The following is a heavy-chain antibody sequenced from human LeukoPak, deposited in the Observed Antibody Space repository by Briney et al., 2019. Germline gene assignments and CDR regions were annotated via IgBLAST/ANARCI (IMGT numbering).Heavy chain of an antibody. Sequence: SVKVSCKASGGTFSSYAISWVRQAPGQGLEWMGRIIPILGIANYAQKFQGRVTITADKSTSTAYMELSSLRSEDTAVYYCARDRYYYGSGSYYPDWGQGTLVTASS. J-gene: IGHJ4*02. V-gene: IGHV1-69*04. CDR1: GGTFSSYA. CDR2: IIPILGIA. CDR3: ARDRYYYGSGSYYPD. D-gene: IGHD3-10*01.